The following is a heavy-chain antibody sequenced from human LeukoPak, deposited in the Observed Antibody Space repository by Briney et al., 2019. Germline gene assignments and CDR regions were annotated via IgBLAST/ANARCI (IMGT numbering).Heavy chain of an antibody. Sequence: SETLSLTCTVSGDSISSSSYDWEWIRQTPGKGLEWIGSTFYSGSTYYNPSLKSRVTISVDTSKNQFSLKLNTVTAADTAVYYCANSIDFDYGDYYFDYWGQGALVTISS. D-gene: IGHD4-17*01. V-gene: IGHV4-39*01. CDR2: TFYSGST. CDR3: ANSIDFDYGDYYFDY. CDR1: GDSISSSSYD. J-gene: IGHJ4*02.